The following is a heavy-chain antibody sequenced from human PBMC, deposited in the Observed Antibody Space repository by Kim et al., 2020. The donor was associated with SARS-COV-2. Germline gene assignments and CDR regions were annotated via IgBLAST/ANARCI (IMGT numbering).Heavy chain of an antibody. J-gene: IGHJ6*02. V-gene: IGHV3-23*01. D-gene: IGHD3-9*01. CDR3: AKRSAADYDILTGYYLYYYGMDV. CDR2: ISGSGGST. CDR1: GFTFSSYA. Sequence: GGSLRLSCAASGFTFSSYAMSWVRQAPGKGLEWVSAISGSGGSTYYADSEKGRFTISRDNSKNTLYLQMNSLRAEDTAVYYCAKRSAADYDILTGYYLYYYGMDVWGQGTTVTVSS.